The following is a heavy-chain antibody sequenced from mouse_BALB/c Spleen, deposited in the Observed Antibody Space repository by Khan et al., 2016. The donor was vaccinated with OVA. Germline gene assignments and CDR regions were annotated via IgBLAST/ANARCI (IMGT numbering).Heavy chain of an antibody. CDR2: ISYSGST. D-gene: IGHD2-3*01. J-gene: IGHJ4*01. CDR1: GYSITSDYA. CDR3: ARDGSRYNYAMDY. V-gene: IGHV3-2*02. Sequence: EVQLQESGPGLVKPSQSLSLTCPVTGYSITSDYAWNWIRQFPGNKLEWMGYISYSGSTNYNPALKSRISITRDTSKNQFFLQLNSVTTEDTATYYCARDGSRYNYAMDYWGQGTSVTVSA.